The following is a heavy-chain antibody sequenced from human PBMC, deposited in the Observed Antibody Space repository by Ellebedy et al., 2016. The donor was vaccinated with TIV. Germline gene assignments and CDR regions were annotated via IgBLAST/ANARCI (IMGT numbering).Heavy chain of an antibody. J-gene: IGHJ4*02. Sequence: AASVKVSCKASGGTFSSYAISWVRLAPGQGLEWMGRIIPIVGLANYTQKFQGRVTITADNSTNTAYMELSSLRSEDTAVYYCAREKARQFDYWGQGTLVTVSS. CDR1: GGTFSSYA. V-gene: IGHV1-69*04. CDR3: AREKARQFDY. CDR2: IIPIVGLA.